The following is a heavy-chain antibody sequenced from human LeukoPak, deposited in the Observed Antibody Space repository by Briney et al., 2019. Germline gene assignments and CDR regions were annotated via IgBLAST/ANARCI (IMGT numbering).Heavy chain of an antibody. J-gene: IGHJ5*02. D-gene: IGHD3-3*01. CDR1: GGSLSGYY. CDR3: ARGPRTGYTIFGVVITSGDNWFDP. V-gene: IGHV4-59*01. Sequence: SETLSLTCSFSGGSLSGYYWSWLRQPPGKGLEWIAYRESNGYTESYPSLMSRVKISLDTSKNQLSLKLASVTAADTAVYYCARGPRTGYTIFGVVITSGDNWFDPWGQGTLVTVSS. CDR2: RESNGYT.